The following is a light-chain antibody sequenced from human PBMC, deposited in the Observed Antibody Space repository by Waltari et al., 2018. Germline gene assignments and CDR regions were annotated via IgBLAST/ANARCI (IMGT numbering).Light chain of an antibody. CDR1: QRNGTY. CDR2: DTA. V-gene: IGKV3-11*01. CDR3: QQRRNWRLT. J-gene: IGKJ4*01. Sequence: CRARQRNGTYPAGYQPRPGQAPGRLSSDTANRATGIPTRFSGSGFGTDVTLTISSREPEDFAIYYCQQRRNWRLTCGGGTKVEIK.